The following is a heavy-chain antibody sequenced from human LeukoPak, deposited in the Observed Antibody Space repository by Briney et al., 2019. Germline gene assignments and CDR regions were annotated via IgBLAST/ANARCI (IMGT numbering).Heavy chain of an antibody. CDR1: GFTFSSYD. V-gene: IGHV3-48*02. D-gene: IGHD3-22*01. CDR2: ISSSSSTI. Sequence: PGGSLRLSCAASGFTFSSYDMHWVRQAPGKGLEWVSYISSSSSTIYYADSVKGRFTISRDNANNSLYLQMSSLRDEDTAVYYCARGSSSYYYDKSGLIDYWGQGTLVTVSS. J-gene: IGHJ4*02. CDR3: ARGSSSYYYDKSGLIDY.